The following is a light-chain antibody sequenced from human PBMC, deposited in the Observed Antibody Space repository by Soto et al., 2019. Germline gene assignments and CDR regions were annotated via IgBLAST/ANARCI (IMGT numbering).Light chain of an antibody. CDR3: QQYNNWPPWT. J-gene: IGKJ1*01. Sequence: IVMTQSPATLSVSPGERATLSCRASQSISNYLAWYQQKPGQAPRLLIYSASTRAAGIPARFSGSGSGTEFTLTISSLQSEDFAIYYCQQYNNWPPWTFGQGTRVELK. CDR2: SAS. CDR1: QSISNY. V-gene: IGKV3-15*01.